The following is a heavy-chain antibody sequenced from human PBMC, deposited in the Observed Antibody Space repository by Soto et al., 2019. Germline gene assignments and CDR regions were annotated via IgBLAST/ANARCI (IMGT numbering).Heavy chain of an antibody. Sequence: QVQLQESGPGLVKPSQTLSLTCTVSGGSISSGDYYWSWIRQHPGKGLEWIGYIYYSGSTYYNPSLQRRVTISVATSKNQFSLKLSSVTAADTAVYYCARWWSGSRQGFDPWGQGTLVTVSS. V-gene: IGHV4-31*03. CDR1: GGSISSGDYY. D-gene: IGHD3-3*01. J-gene: IGHJ5*02. CDR2: IYYSGST. CDR3: ARWWSGSRQGFDP.